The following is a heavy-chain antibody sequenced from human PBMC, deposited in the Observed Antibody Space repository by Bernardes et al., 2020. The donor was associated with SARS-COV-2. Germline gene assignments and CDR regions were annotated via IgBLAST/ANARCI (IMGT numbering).Heavy chain of an antibody. Sequence: GSLRLSCAASGFTFSSYAMSWVRQAPGKGLEWVSTLSATGGSTYYADSVKGRFTISRDNSKNTLYLQMNSLRAEDTAVYYCAKARYCNGGSCYDDCWGQGTLVTVSS. D-gene: IGHD2-15*01. CDR2: LSATGGST. CDR1: GFTFSSYA. J-gene: IGHJ4*02. CDR3: AKARYCNGGSCYDDC. V-gene: IGHV3-23*01.